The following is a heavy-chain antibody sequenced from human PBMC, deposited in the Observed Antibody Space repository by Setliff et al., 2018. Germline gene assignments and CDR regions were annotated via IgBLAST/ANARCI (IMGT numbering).Heavy chain of an antibody. D-gene: IGHD3-3*01. J-gene: IGHJ4*02. CDR2: IIHSGST. CDR3: ARDSAGGENFWSGYYSSGYFDY. V-gene: IGHV4-34*12. CDR1: GGSFSGYY. Sequence: SETLSLTCAVYGGSFSGYYWSWIRQPPGKRLEWIGEIIHSGSTNYNPSLKSRVTISMDTSKSQFSLKVPSVTAADTAVYYCARDSAGGENFWSGYYSSGYFDYWGQGTLVTVSS.